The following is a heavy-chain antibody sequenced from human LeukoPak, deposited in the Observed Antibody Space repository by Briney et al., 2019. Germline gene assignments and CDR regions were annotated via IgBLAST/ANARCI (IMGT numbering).Heavy chain of an antibody. CDR3: ASDRGGSWDY. V-gene: IGHV4-30-2*01. D-gene: IGHD2-15*01. J-gene: IGHJ4*02. CDR1: GGSISSGGYS. CDR2: IYHSGST. Sequence: SQTLSLTCAVSGGSISSGGYSWSWIRQPPGKGLEWIGYIYHSGSTYYNPSLKSRVTISVDRSKNQFSLKPSSVTAADTAVYYCASDRGGSWDYWGQGTLVTVSS.